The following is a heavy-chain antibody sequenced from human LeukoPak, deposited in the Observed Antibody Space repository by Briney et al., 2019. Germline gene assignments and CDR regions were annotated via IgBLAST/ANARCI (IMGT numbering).Heavy chain of an antibody. CDR2: ITNSGGTT. CDR3: ARAPLIMAAPDY. V-gene: IGHV3-23*01. D-gene: IGHD2-8*01. Sequence: GGSLRLSCAASGFTFSSYVMSWVRQAPGKGLEWVSAITNSGGTTYYADAVKGRFTISRDNSENTVSLQMNSLRTEDTAVYYCARAPLIMAAPDYWGQGTLVTVSS. J-gene: IGHJ4*02. CDR1: GFTFSSYV.